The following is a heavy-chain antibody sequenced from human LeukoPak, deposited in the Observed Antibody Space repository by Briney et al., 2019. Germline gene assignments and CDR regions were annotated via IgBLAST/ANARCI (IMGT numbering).Heavy chain of an antibody. CDR2: IYYSGST. V-gene: IGHV4-38-2*02. CDR3: ARTDTAGDY. CDR1: GYSISSGYY. Sequence: NASETLSLTCSVSGYSISSGYYWGWIRQPPGKGLEWIGYIYYSGSTNYNPSLKSRVTISVDTSKNQFSLKLSSVTAADTAVYYCARTDTAGDYWGQGTLVTVSS. D-gene: IGHD5-18*01. J-gene: IGHJ4*02.